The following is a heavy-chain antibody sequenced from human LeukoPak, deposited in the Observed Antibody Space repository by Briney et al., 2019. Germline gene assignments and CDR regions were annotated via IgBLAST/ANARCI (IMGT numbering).Heavy chain of an antibody. V-gene: IGHV4-31*03. CDR3: ARSPGCSSTSCSNWFDP. CDR1: GGSISSGGYY. D-gene: IGHD2-2*01. CDR2: IYYSGST. Sequence: SQTLSLTCTVSGGSISSGGYYWSWIRQHPGKGLEWIGYIYYSGSTYYNPSLKSRVTISVDTSKNQFSLKLSSVTAADTAVYYCARSPGCSSTSCSNWFDPWGQGTLVTVSS. J-gene: IGHJ5*02.